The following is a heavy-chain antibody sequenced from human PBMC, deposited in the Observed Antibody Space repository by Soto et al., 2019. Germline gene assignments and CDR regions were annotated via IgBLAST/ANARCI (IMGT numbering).Heavy chain of an antibody. CDR2: ISSDIVTV. V-gene: IGHV3-48*02. CDR1: GFAFSSYA. J-gene: IGHJ4*02. D-gene: IGHD2-15*01. Sequence: EVQLVESGGGLVQPGGSLRLSCAASGFAFSSYAMSWVRQAPGKGLECISYISSDIVTVHYADSVKGRFTISRDNAQNSLYLQISSLRDEDTAVCYCARDRRYAEYSIDYWGQGTLVTVSS. CDR3: ARDRRYAEYSIDY.